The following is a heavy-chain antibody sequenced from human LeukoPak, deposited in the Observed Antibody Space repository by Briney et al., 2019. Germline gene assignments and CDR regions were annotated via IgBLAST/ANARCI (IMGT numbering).Heavy chain of an antibody. J-gene: IGHJ4*02. V-gene: IGHV3-21*01. CDR1: GFTFSHYA. CDR3: ARIFYSSSFDL. Sequence: GGSLRLSCAASGFTFSHYAMTWVRQGPGQGLEWVSTVSESGDSIYYADSVKGRFTISRDNAKNSLYLQMNSLRAEDTAVYYCARIFYSSSFDLWGQGTLVTVSS. CDR2: VSESGDSI. D-gene: IGHD6-13*01.